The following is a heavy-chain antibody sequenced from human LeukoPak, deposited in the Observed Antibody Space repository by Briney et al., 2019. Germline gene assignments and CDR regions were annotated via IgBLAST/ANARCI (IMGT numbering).Heavy chain of an antibody. J-gene: IGHJ4*02. V-gene: IGHV3-20*04. Sequence: GGSLRLSCAASGFTFDDHGMSWVRQAPGKGLEWVSGIKWDGGRTGYADSVKGRFTISRDNAKNSVYLQMNSLRAEDTALYCXXXXSGSSWYFYFDYWGQGTLVTVSS. CDR2: IKWDGGRT. CDR1: GFTFDDHG. CDR3: XXXSGSSWYFYFDY. D-gene: IGHD6-13*01.